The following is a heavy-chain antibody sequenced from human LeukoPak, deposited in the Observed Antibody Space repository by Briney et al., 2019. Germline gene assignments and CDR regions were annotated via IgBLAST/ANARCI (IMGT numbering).Heavy chain of an antibody. V-gene: IGHV3-33*06. CDR2: IWNDGSIK. Sequence: GRSLRLSCAASGFTFSSYAMHWVRQAPGKGLEGVAVIWNDGSIKYNADFVKGRFTISRDTSKNTLYLQMNSLRAEDTAIYYCAKPFPGHYDILTGYYAPPDYWGQGTLVTVSS. CDR3: AKPFPGHYDILTGYYAPPDY. D-gene: IGHD3-9*01. CDR1: GFTFSSYA. J-gene: IGHJ4*02.